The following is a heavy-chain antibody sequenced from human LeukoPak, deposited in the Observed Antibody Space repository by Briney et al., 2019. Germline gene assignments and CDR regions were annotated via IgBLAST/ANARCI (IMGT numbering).Heavy chain of an antibody. V-gene: IGHV3-73*01. D-gene: IGHD3-16*01. CDR2: IRSKANSYAT. CDR1: GFTFSGSA. J-gene: IGHJ3*02. CDR3: ARARTMITFGGVRHAFDI. Sequence: GGSLKLSCAASGFTFSGSAMHWVRQASGKGLEWVGRIRSKANSYATAYAASVKGRFTISRDDSKNTAYLQMNSLKTEDTAVYYCARARTMITFGGVRHAFDIWGQGTLVTVSS.